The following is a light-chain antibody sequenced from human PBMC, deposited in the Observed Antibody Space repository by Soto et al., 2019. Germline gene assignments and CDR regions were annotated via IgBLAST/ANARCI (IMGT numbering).Light chain of an antibody. CDR1: SSDVGGYNY. CDR3: QSYDSSLSPYV. J-gene: IGLJ1*01. CDR2: EVS. Sequence: QSALTQPPSASGSPGQSVTISCTGTSSDVGGYNYVSWYQQHPGKAPKLMIYEVSKRPSGVPDRFSGSKSGNTASLTVSGLQAEDEADYYCQSYDSSLSPYVFGTGTKVTVL. V-gene: IGLV2-8*01.